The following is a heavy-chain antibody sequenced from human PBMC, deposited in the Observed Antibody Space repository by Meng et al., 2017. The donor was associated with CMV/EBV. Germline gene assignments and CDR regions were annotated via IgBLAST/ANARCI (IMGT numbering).Heavy chain of an antibody. D-gene: IGHD2-2*01. V-gene: IGHV1-69*05. J-gene: IGHJ6*02. CDR2: IIPIFGTA. Sequence: SVKVSCKASGGTFSSYAISWVRQAPGQGLEWMGGIIPIFGTANYAQKFQGRVTITTDESTSTAYMELSSLRSEDTAVYYCARQGPPADPGGLYYYYGMDVWGQGTTVTVSS. CDR3: ARQGPPADPGGLYYYYGMDV. CDR1: GGTFSSYA.